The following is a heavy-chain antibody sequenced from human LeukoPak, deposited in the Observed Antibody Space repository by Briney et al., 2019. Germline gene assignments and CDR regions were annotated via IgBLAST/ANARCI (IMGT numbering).Heavy chain of an antibody. V-gene: IGHV3-30*18. CDR1: GFTFSSYG. D-gene: IGHD6-13*01. CDR2: ISYDGSNK. CDR3: AKDRIAAAVFHYYYGMDV. J-gene: IGHJ6*02. Sequence: GGSLRLSCAASGFTFSSYGMHWVRQAPGKGLEWEAVISYDGSNKYYAASVKGRFTISRDNSKNTLYLQMNSLRAEDTAVYYCAKDRIAAAVFHYYYGMDVWGQGTTVTVSS.